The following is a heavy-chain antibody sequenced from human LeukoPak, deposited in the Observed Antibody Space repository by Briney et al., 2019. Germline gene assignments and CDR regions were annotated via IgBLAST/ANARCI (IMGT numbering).Heavy chain of an antibody. V-gene: IGHV4-59*01. D-gene: IGHD1-26*01. J-gene: IGHJ4*02. Sequence: SETLSLTCTVSGGSISTYYWSWIRQPPGKGLEWIGYIYYSGSTSYNPSLKSRVTISVDTSKNQFSLKLSSVTVADTAVYYCAREEALGSGSFDYWGQGTLVTVSS. CDR1: GGSISTYY. CDR3: AREEALGSGSFDY. CDR2: IYYSGST.